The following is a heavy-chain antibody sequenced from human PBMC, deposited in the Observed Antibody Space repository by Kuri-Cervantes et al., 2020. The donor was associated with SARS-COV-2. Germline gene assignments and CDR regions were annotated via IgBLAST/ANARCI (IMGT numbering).Heavy chain of an antibody. J-gene: IGHJ4*02. Sequence: GGSLRLSCAASGFTFSSYDMHWVRQAPGKGLEWVAVISHDGKNKKCIASGKGRFTISRDNSQNTLYLHMKSLRSEDTAMYYCARGNTIFGVALGGYWGQGTLVTVSS. CDR2: ISHDGKNK. D-gene: IGHD3-3*01. V-gene: IGHV3-30*03. CDR1: GFTFSSYD. CDR3: ARGNTIFGVALGGY.